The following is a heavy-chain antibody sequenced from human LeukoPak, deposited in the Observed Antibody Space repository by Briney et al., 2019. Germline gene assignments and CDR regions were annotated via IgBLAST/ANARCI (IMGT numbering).Heavy chain of an antibody. CDR2: ISSGSSFI. Sequence: GGSLRLSFAASGFTFSSYSMNWVRQAPGKGQEWVSSISSGSSFISCADSVKGRFTISRDNAKNSLYLQMNGLRAEDTAVYYCASTIGRWRFDYWGQGTLVTVSS. CDR3: ASTIGRWRFDY. D-gene: IGHD3-3*01. J-gene: IGHJ4*02. V-gene: IGHV3-21*01. CDR1: GFTFSSYS.